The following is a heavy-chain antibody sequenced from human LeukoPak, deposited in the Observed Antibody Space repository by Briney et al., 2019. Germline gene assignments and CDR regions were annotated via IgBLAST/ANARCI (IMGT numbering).Heavy chain of an antibody. CDR3: ARELDDAFDI. V-gene: IGHV3-11*01. CDR1: GFTVSSNY. J-gene: IGHJ3*02. CDR2: ISSSGSTI. Sequence: GGSLRLSCAASGFTVSSNYMSWVRQAPGKGLEWVSYISSSGSTIYYADSVKGRFTISRDNAKNSLYLQMNSLRAEDTAVYYCARELDDAFDIWGQGTMVTVSS.